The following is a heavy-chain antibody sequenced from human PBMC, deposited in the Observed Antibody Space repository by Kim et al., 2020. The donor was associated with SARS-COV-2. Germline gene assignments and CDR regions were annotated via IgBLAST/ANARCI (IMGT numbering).Heavy chain of an antibody. D-gene: IGHD2-2*01. V-gene: IGHV4-31*02. Sequence: LMSRVTISVDTSKNQFSLKLSSVTAADTAVYYCAREPTVPAAQGSYWFDPWGQGTLVTVSS. J-gene: IGHJ5*02. CDR3: AREPTVPAAQGSYWFDP.